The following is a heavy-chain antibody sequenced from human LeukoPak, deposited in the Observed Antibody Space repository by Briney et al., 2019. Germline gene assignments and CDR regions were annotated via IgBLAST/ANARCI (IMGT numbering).Heavy chain of an antibody. CDR2: IRSSGATT. D-gene: IGHD1-7*01. Sequence: PGGSLRLSCAASRFTFSNYAMNWVRQAPGKGLEWVSCIRSSGATTYYAGSVKGRFTISRDNSKNTLYLQMNSLRVEDTAVYYCAKDLRGNYFYQYGMDVWGQGTTVTVSS. CDR1: RFTFSNYA. CDR3: AKDLRGNYFYQYGMDV. J-gene: IGHJ6*02. V-gene: IGHV3-23*01.